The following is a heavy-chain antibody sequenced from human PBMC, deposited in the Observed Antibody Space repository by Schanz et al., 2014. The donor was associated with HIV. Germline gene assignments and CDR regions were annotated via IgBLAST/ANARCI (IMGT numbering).Heavy chain of an antibody. D-gene: IGHD6-13*01. Sequence: QVQLQESGPGLVKPSETLSLTCTVSGGPISRGGYYWSWIRQHPGKGLEWIGYIYHSGSTYYNPSLKTRVTISVDTSKNQFSLKLRSVTAADTAVYYCAREGMEQMVNILDVWGQGTRVNVSS. CDR3: AREGMEQMVNILDV. CDR1: GGPISRGGYY. CDR2: IYHSGST. J-gene: IGHJ6*02. V-gene: IGHV4-31*03.